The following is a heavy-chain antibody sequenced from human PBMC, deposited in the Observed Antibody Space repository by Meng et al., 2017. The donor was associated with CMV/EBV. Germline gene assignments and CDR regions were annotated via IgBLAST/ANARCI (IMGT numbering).Heavy chain of an antibody. Sequence: GSLRLSCTVSGGSISSSSYYWGWIRQPPGTGLEWIGSIYYSGSTYYNPSLKSRVTISVDTSKNQFSLKLSSVTAADTAVYYCARRDDFWSGYLNWGQGTLVTVSS. CDR1: GGSISSSSYY. CDR2: IYYSGST. CDR3: ARRDDFWSGYLN. D-gene: IGHD3-3*01. J-gene: IGHJ4*02. V-gene: IGHV4-39*01.